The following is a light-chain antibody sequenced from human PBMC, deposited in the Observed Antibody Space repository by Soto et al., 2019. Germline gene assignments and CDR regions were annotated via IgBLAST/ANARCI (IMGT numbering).Light chain of an antibody. CDR1: QTADKW. V-gene: IGKV1-5*01. J-gene: IGKJ2*01. CDR2: DAS. Sequence: DIQVNQSPATLSSSVGDRVIIACRASQTADKWVAWYQQKPGKAPNVLIYDASRLESGVPSRFSGSGSGTLCTLTISNLQPDDFATYYCQQYNDYPYTFGQGTKVEI. CDR3: QQYNDYPYT.